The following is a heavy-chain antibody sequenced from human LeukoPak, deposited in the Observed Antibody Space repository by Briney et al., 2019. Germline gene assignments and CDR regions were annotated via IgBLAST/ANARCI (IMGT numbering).Heavy chain of an antibody. D-gene: IGHD6-19*01. J-gene: IGHJ4*02. CDR2: INPSGGST. Sequence: ASVNVSCTASGYTFTSYYMHWVRQAPGQGLEWMGIINPSGGSTSYAQKFQGRVTMTRDTSTSTVYMELSSLRSEDTAVYYCARDRAVAGFFDYWGQGTLVTVSS. V-gene: IGHV1-46*01. CDR3: ARDRAVAGFFDY. CDR1: GYTFTSYY.